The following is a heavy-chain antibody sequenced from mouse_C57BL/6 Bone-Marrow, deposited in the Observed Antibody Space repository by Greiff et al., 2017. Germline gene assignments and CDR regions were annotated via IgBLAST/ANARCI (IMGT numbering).Heavy chain of an antibody. J-gene: IGHJ1*03. V-gene: IGHV5-16*01. CDR3: AREEDYGSSYFYWYFDV. D-gene: IGHD1-1*01. CDR2: INYDGSST. CDR1: GFTFSDYY. Sequence: EVKLMESEGGLVQPGSSMKLSCTASGFTFSDYYMAWVRQVPEKGLEWVANINYDGSSTYYLDSLKSRFIISRDNAKNILYLQMSSLKSEDTATYYCAREEDYGSSYFYWYFDVWGTGTTVTVSS.